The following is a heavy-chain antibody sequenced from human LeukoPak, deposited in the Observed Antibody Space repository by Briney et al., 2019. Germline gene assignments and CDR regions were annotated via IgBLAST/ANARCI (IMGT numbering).Heavy chain of an antibody. D-gene: IGHD6-13*01. CDR1: GFNVSSNY. J-gene: IGHJ4*02. CDR3: VTSTGQQFIPYDY. V-gene: IGHV3-66*02. Sequence: PGGSLRLSCAASGFNVSSNYMTWIRQAPGKGLEWVSLIYGADAAYHAESVRGRFMISRDNLKNTLFLQMNSLRVEDTALYYCVTSTGQQFIPYDYWGQGTHVTVSS. CDR2: IYGADAA.